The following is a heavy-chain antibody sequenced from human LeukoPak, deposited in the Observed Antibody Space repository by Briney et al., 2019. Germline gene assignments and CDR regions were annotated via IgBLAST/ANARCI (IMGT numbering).Heavy chain of an antibody. CDR2: IISIFGTA. D-gene: IGHD6-13*01. CDR1: GYTFTGYY. Sequence: ASVKVSCKASGYTFTGYYMHWVRQAPGQGLEWMGGIISIFGTANYAQKFQGRVTITADESTSTAYMELSSLRSEDTAVYYCARGEQQLAYFDYWGQGTLVTVSS. V-gene: IGHV1-69*13. J-gene: IGHJ4*02. CDR3: ARGEQQLAYFDY.